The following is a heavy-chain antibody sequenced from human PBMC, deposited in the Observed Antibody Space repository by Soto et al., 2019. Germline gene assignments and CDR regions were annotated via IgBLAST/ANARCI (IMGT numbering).Heavy chain of an antibody. J-gene: IGHJ4*01. CDR3: TTDSYSTIIIVRFDY. D-gene: IGHD3-22*01. CDR2: IKSKTDGGTT. CDR1: GFTFTNAW. Sequence: GGSLRLCCAASGFTFTNAWINWVRQAPGKGLEWVGRIKSKTDGGTTDYAEPVKGRFAISRDDSNNMVYLQMNSLKIEDTAVYYCTTDSYSTIIIVRFDYWGHGTLVTVSS. V-gene: IGHV3-15*07.